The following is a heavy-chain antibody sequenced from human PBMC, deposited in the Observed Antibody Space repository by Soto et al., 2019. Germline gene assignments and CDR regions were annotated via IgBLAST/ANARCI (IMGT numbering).Heavy chain of an antibody. CDR3: AKDIPYSNTWYLWFDP. D-gene: IGHD3-16*02. J-gene: IGHJ5*02. Sequence: EVQLVESGGGLVQPGGSLRLSCAASGFIFSNYEMNWVRQAPGKGLEWVSGISWNSGSVDYADSVKGRFTISRDNAKSSLYLQMNSLRPEDTALYYCAKDIPYSNTWYLWFDPWGQGTLVTVSS. CDR2: ISWNSGSV. V-gene: IGHV3-9*01. CDR1: GFIFSNYE.